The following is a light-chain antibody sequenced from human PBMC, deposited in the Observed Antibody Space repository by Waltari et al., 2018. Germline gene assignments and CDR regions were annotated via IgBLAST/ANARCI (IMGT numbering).Light chain of an antibody. J-gene: IGLJ2*01. CDR2: GNT. Sequence: QSVLTQPLSVSGAPGQRVTISCTGSSSNIGAGFDVHWYQQLPGTAPKLLIYGNTNRPSGVPDRCSGSKSGTSASLAITGLQAEDEADYYCQSYDSGLSGVVFGGGTKLTVL. CDR1: SSNIGAGFD. CDR3: QSYDSGLSGVV. V-gene: IGLV1-40*01.